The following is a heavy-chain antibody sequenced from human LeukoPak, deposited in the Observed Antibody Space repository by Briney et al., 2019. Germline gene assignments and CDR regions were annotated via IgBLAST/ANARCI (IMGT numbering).Heavy chain of an antibody. J-gene: IGHJ4*02. Sequence: SETLSLTCTVSGGSISSSSYYWGWIRQPPGKGLEWIGSIYYSGSTYYNPSLKSRVTISVDTSKNQFSLKLSSVTAADTAVYCCARARIAVAARALSFDYWGQGTLVTVSS. CDR3: ARARIAVAARALSFDY. D-gene: IGHD6-19*01. CDR1: GGSISSSSYY. CDR2: IYYSGST. V-gene: IGHV4-39*07.